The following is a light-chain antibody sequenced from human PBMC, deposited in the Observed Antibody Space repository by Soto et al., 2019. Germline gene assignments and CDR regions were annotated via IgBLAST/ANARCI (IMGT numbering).Light chain of an antibody. CDR3: QQYGNSTRT. Sequence: TVLTQSPDTLCLSPGERVTLSCRASQSVSSNFLAWYQQKHGQAPRLFIYGASTRATGIPDRFSASESGTDVTLTISRLEQEDFAVYYCQQYGNSTRTFGQGTKVDIK. CDR1: QSVSSNF. J-gene: IGKJ1*01. CDR2: GAS. V-gene: IGKV3-20*01.